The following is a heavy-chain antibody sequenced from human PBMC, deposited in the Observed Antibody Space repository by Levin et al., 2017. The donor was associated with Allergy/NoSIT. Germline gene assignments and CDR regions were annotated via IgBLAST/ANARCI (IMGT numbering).Heavy chain of an antibody. CDR1: GFSISSYW. CDR3: TRDPVNYGRIGYYFDY. D-gene: IGHD3-10*01. J-gene: IGHJ4*02. V-gene: IGHV3-74*01. CDR2: IGTDGSDT. Sequence: GESLKISCAASGFSISSYWLHWVRQVPGKWPVWVARIGTDGSDTRYADSVKGRFTISRDNAKNTLYLQMNSLRAEDTAVYYCTRDPVNYGRIGYYFDYWGQGVLVTV.